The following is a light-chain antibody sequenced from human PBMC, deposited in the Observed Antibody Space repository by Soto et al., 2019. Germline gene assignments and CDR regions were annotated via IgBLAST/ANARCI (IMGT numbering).Light chain of an antibody. Sequence: QSVLTQPPSVSEAPRQRVTISCSGGSSNIGNKVVNWYQQLPGKAPKLLIYYDDLLPSGVSDRFSGSKSGTSASLAISGLQSEDEADYYCVAWDDSRNGWVFGGGTKLTVL. J-gene: IGLJ3*02. CDR2: YDD. V-gene: IGLV1-36*01. CDR1: SSNIGNKV. CDR3: VAWDDSRNGWV.